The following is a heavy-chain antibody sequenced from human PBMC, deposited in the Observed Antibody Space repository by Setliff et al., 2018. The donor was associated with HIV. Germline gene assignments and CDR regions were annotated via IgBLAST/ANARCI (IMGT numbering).Heavy chain of an antibody. Sequence: PSETLSLTCTVSGGSISTSRYYWGWIRQPPGKGLEWIGSINYRGNTYYNPSLKSRAAISVDTSKNQISLKLSSVTAADTAVYYCASLDGSESPYIYYYYTDVWGEGTAVTVSS. D-gene: IGHD3-10*01. V-gene: IGHV4-39*01. CDR3: ASLDGSESPYIYYYYTDV. J-gene: IGHJ6*03. CDR1: GGSISTSRYY. CDR2: INYRGNT.